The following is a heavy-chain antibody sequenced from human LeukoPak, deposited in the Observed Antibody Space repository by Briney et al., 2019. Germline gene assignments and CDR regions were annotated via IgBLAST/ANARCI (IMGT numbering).Heavy chain of an antibody. CDR3: ARRGSSWSPHYYYYGMDV. Sequence: SETLSLTCAVYGGSFSGYYWSWIRQPPGKGLEWIGEINHSGSTNYNPSLKSRVTISVDKSKNQFSLKLSSVTAADTAVYYCARRGSSWSPHYYYYGMDVWGQGTTVTVSS. J-gene: IGHJ6*02. D-gene: IGHD6-13*01. CDR2: INHSGST. V-gene: IGHV4-34*01. CDR1: GGSFSGYY.